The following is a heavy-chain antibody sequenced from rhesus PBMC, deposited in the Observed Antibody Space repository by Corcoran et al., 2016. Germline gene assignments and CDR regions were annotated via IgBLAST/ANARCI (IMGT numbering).Heavy chain of an antibody. Sequence: QVQLQESGPGLVKPSETLSLTCTVPGASLSSTRWSWIRQPPGKGLEWIGEINGNSGSTNYNPSLKSRVTISKDASKNQFSLKLSSVTAADTAVYYCASLEGGSYYFLDYWGQGVLVTVSS. V-gene: IGHV4-80*01. CDR2: INGNSGST. J-gene: IGHJ4*01. D-gene: IGHD3-16*01. CDR1: GASLSSTR. CDR3: ASLEGGSYYFLDY.